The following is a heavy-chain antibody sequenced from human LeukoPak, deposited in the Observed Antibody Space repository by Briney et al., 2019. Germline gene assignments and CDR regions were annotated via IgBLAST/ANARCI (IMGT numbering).Heavy chain of an antibody. J-gene: IGHJ4*02. D-gene: IGHD6-19*01. V-gene: IGHV3-21*01. CDR1: GFTFSSYS. Sequence: GGSLRLSCAASGFTFSSYSMNWVRQAPGKGLEWVSSISSSSSYIYYADSVKGRFTISRDNAKNSLYLQMNSLRAEDTAVYYCARDYLGVETSGYWGQGTLVTVSS. CDR2: ISSSSSYI. CDR3: ARDYLGVETSGY.